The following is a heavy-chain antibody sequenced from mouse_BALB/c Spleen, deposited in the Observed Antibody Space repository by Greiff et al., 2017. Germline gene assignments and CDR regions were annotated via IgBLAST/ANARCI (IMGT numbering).Heavy chain of an antibody. J-gene: IGHJ2*01. Sequence: DVQLQESGGGLVQPGGSLKLSCAASGFTFSSYGMSWVRQTPDKRLELVATINSNGGSTYYPDSVKGRFTISRDNAKNTLYLQMSSLKSEDTAMYYCARDRDGNYFDYWGQGTTLTVSS. CDR1: GFTFSSYG. V-gene: IGHV5-6-3*01. CDR3: ARDRDGNYFDY. D-gene: IGHD2-1*01. CDR2: INSNGGST.